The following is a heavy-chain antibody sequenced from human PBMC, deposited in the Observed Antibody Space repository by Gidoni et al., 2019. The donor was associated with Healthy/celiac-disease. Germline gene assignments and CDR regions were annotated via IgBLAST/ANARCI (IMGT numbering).Heavy chain of an antibody. CDR1: GYTFTSYN. J-gene: IGHJ4*02. CDR3: ARGYYYDSSGPTGYFDY. CDR2: INPSGGST. D-gene: IGHD3-22*01. Sequence: QVQLVQSGAEVKKPGAAVKVSCRASGYTFTSYNMHWVRQAPGQGLEWMGIINPSGGSTSYAQKFQGRVTMTRDTSTSTVYMELSSLRSEDTAVYYCARGYYYDSSGPTGYFDYWGQGTLVTVSS. V-gene: IGHV1-46*01.